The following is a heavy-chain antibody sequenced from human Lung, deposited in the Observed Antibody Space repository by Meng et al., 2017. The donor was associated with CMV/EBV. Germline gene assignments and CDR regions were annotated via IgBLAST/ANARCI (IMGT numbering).Heavy chain of an antibody. CDR1: GYTFIAYA. CDR3: ARSDMIRGVVVLDY. D-gene: IGHD3-10*01. J-gene: IGHJ4*02. V-gene: IGHV1-18*01. Sequence: SVXVSXXASGYTFIAYAFSWVRQAPGQGHEWMGWISAYNGNTNYAQKVQGRVTMTTDTSTSTAYMELRSLRSDDTAVYYCARSDMIRGVVVLDYWGQGTXVTVAS. CDR2: ISAYNGNT.